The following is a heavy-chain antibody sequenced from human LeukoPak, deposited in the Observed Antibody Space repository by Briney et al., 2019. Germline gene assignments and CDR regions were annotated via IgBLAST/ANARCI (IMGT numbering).Heavy chain of an antibody. Sequence: GESLKISCKASGYSFTSYWIGWVRQMPGKGLEWMGIIYPGDSDTRYSPSFQGQVTISADKSISTAYLQWSSLKASDTAMYYCARYFDSSGPEGLRGNYFDYWGQGTLVTVSS. V-gene: IGHV5-51*01. CDR1: GYSFTSYW. CDR3: ARYFDSSGPEGLRGNYFDY. CDR2: IYPGDSDT. D-gene: IGHD3-22*01. J-gene: IGHJ4*02.